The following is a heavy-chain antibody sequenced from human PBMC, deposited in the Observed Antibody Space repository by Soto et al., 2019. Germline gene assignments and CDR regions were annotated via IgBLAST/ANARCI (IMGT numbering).Heavy chain of an antibody. D-gene: IGHD3-9*01. CDR3: ASPYYDILPGYYNFAFDY. CDR2: ISAYNGNT. CDR1: GYTFTSYG. J-gene: IGHJ4*02. Sequence: GASVKVSCKASGYTFTSYGISWVRQAPGQGLEWMGWISAYNGNTNYAQKLQGRVTMTTDTSTSTAYMELRSLRSDDTAVYYCASPYYDILPGYYNFAFDYGGKGPLFTVPS. V-gene: IGHV1-18*01.